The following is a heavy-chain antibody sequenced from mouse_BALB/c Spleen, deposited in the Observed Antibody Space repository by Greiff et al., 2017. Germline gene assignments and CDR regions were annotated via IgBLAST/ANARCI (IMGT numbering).Heavy chain of an antibody. CDR1: GYNFTSYW. J-gene: IGHJ2*01. D-gene: IGHD4-1*01. CDR3: ARDLGRYFDY. Sequence: VQLQQPGAELVKPGTSVKLSCKASGYNFTSYWINWVKLRPGQGLEWIGDIYPGSGSTNYNEKFNSKATLTVDTSSSTAYMQLSSLASEDSALYYCARDLGRYFDYWGQGTTLTVSS. V-gene: IGHV1-55*01. CDR2: IYPGSGST.